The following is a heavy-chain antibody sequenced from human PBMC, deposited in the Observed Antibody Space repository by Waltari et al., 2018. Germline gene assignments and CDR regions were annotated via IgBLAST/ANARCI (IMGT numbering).Heavy chain of an antibody. CDR3: AKDGSASRLVRYYLDS. Sequence: QVQLVESGGGVVQPGRSLRLSCAASGFTFSRYAMHWVRQAPGKWVVWVAVKWYDGSYKLYADSVKCRFSISRDNPKNTLHLQMDSLRAEDSAIYYCAKDGSASRLVRYYLDSWGPGTLVTVSS. CDR2: KWYDGSYK. J-gene: IGHJ4*02. CDR1: GFTFSRYA. V-gene: IGHV3-33*06. D-gene: IGHD2-8*02.